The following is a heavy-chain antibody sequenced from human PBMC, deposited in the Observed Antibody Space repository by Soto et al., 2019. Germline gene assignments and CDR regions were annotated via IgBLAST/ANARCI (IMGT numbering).Heavy chain of an antibody. J-gene: IGHJ4*02. V-gene: IGHV3-30*18. CDR2: ISYDGSKK. D-gene: IGHD1-26*01. Sequence: QVQLVESGGGVVQPGRSLRLSCAASGFTFSSYGMHWVRQAPGKGLEWVAVISYDGSKKYYADSVKGRFTISRDNSKNTLYLQMNSLRAEDTAVYYCAKDVKWEPRAYFDYWGQGTLVTVSS. CDR1: GFTFSSYG. CDR3: AKDVKWEPRAYFDY.